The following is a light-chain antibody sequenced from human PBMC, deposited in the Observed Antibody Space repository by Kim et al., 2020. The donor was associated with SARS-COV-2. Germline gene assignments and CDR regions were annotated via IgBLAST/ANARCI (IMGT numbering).Light chain of an antibody. CDR3: QQRTSWPLT. V-gene: IGKV3-11*01. CDR1: QSVSSH. J-gene: IGKJ4*01. CDR2: DAS. Sequence: EIVLTQSPATLSVSPGERATLSCRASQSVSSHLAWYQQKPGQSPRLLIYDASNRATGIPARFSGSGSGTDFTLTISSLEPEDFAVYYCQQRTSWPLTFGGGTKVDIK.